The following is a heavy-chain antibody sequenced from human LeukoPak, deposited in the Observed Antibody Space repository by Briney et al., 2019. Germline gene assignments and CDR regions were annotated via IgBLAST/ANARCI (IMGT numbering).Heavy chain of an antibody. CDR3: ARGQLHYDFWSGYFNWFDP. J-gene: IGHJ5*02. D-gene: IGHD3-3*01. CDR1: GGSISSYY. CDR2: INHSGST. Sequence: SETLSLTCTVSGGSISSYYWSWIRQPPGKGLEWIGEINHSGSTNYNPSLKSRVTISVDTSKNQFSLKLSSVTAADTAVYYCARGQLHYDFWSGYFNWFDPWGQGTLVTVSS. V-gene: IGHV4-34*01.